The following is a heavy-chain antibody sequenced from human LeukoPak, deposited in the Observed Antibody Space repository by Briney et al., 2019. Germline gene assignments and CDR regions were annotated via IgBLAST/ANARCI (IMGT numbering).Heavy chain of an antibody. CDR2: IYYSGST. J-gene: IGHJ3*02. CDR3: ARVWGSGSYGAFDI. V-gene: IGHV4-59*01. CDR1: GGSISSYY. D-gene: IGHD3-10*01. Sequence: SETLSLTCTVSGGSISSYYWSWIRQLPGKGLEWIGYIYYSGSTNYNPSLKSRVTISVDTSKNQFSLKLSSVTAADTAVYYCARVWGSGSYGAFDIWGQGTMVTVSS.